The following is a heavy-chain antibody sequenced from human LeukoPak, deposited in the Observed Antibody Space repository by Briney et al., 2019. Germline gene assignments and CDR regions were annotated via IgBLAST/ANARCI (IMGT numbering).Heavy chain of an antibody. J-gene: IGHJ4*02. V-gene: IGHV3-7*04. D-gene: IGHD2-21*02. CDR3: AKDRARWGVVVTSIDY. CDR2: IKQDGSEK. Sequence: GGSLRLSCAASGFTFSSYWMSWVRRAPGKGLEWVANIKQDGSEKYYVDSVKGRFTISRDNAQKSLSLQMNGLRGEDTAVYYCAKDRARWGVVVTSIDYWGQGTLVTVSS. CDR1: GFTFSSYW.